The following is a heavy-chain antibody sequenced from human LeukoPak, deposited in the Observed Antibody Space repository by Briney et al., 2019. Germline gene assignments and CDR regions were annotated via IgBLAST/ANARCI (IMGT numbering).Heavy chain of an antibody. V-gene: IGHV3-7*01. CDR2: IKQDGSEK. D-gene: IGHD3-10*01. CDR3: AGERGSKCFDY. Sequence: GGSLRLSCAASGFTFSSYWMSWVRQAPGKGLEWVANIKQDGSEKYYMDSVKGRFTISRDNAKNSLYLQMNSLRAEDTAVYYCAGERGSKCFDYWGQGTLVTVSS. J-gene: IGHJ4*02. CDR1: GFTFSSYW.